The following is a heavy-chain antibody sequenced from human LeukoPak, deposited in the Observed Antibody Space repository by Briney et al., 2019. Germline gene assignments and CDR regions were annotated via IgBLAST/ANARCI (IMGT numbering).Heavy chain of an antibody. V-gene: IGHV4-59*01. CDR2: IYYSGST. J-gene: IGHJ3*02. CDR3: ARVGGDGAFDI. Sequence: SETLSLTCTVSGGSISSYYWSWIRQPPGKGLEWIGYIYYSGSTNYNPSLKSRVTISVDTSKNQFSLKLSSVTAEDTAVYYCARVGGDGAFDIWGQGTMVTVSS. D-gene: IGHD2-21*02. CDR1: GGSISSYY.